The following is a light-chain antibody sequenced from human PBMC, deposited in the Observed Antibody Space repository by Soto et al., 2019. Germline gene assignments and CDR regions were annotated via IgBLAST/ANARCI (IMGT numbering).Light chain of an antibody. V-gene: IGKV1-5*03. CDR3: QQYNSYPFT. J-gene: IGKJ2*01. CDR2: KAS. Sequence: DIQMTQSPSTLSASVGDRVTITCRASQSISSWLAWYQQKPGKATKLLIYKASSLESGVPSRFSGSGSGTEFTLTISSLQPDDFATYYCQQYNSYPFTFGQGNKLEIK. CDR1: QSISSW.